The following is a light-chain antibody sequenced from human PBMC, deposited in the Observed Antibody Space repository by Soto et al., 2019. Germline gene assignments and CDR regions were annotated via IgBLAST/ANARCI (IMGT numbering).Light chain of an antibody. V-gene: IGLV2-8*01. CDR2: EVN. J-gene: IGLJ1*01. Sequence: QSALAQPPSASGSPGQSVAISCTGTSSDVGGYNYVSWYQQHPGKAPKLMIYEVNKRPSGVPDRFSGSTSGNTASLTVSGLQAEDEADYDCSSYAGSSIVFGTGTKVTVL. CDR3: SSYAGSSIV. CDR1: SSDVGGYNY.